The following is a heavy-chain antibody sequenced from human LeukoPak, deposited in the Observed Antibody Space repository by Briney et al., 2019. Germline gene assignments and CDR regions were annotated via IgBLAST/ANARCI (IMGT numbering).Heavy chain of an antibody. V-gene: IGHV3-7*01. CDR2: IKQDGSDK. Sequence: GGSLRLSCAASGFTFSSYAMSWVRQAPGKGLEWVANIKQDGSDKYYVDSVKGRFTISRDNAKNSLYLQMNSLRVEDTAVYYCARDLDIWGQGTRVTVSS. CDR1: GFTFSSYA. CDR3: ARDLDI. J-gene: IGHJ3*02.